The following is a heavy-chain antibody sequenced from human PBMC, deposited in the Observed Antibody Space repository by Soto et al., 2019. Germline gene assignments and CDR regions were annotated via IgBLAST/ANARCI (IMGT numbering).Heavy chain of an antibody. J-gene: IGHJ4*02. Sequence: GSLRLSCAASGFTFSSYGMHWVRQAPGKGLEWVAVIRYDGSNKYYADSVKGRFTISRDNSKNTLYLQMNSLRAEDTAVFYCASTPYYDFWSGYYFELDYWGQGTLVTVSS. D-gene: IGHD3-3*01. V-gene: IGHV3-33*01. CDR3: ASTPYYDFWSGYYFELDY. CDR2: IRYDGSNK. CDR1: GFTFSSYG.